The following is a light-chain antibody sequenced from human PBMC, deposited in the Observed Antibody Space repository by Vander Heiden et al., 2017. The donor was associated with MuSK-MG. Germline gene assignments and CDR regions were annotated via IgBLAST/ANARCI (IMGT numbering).Light chain of an antibody. CDR1: SSDVGGYDY. CDR3: CSYAGTYTFV. CDR2: DVT. Sequence: QSALTQPRSVSGSPGQSVTISCTGTSSDVGGYDYVSWYQQHPGKAPKLIISDVTKRPSGVPDRFSGSKSGNMASLTISGLQAEDEADYYCCSYAGTYTFVFGTGTKVAVL. V-gene: IGLV2-11*01. J-gene: IGLJ1*01.